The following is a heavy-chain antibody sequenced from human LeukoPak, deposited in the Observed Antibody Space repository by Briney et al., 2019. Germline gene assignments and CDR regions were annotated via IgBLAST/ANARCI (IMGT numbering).Heavy chain of an antibody. CDR2: INTNTGNP. D-gene: IGHD3-16*02. J-gene: IGHJ4*02. V-gene: IGHV7-4-1*02. Sequence: GASVKVSSKASGYTFTSYAMNWVRQAPGQGLEWMGWINTNTGNPTYAQGFTGRFVFSLDTSVSTAYLQISSLKAEDTAVYYCARVFYDYVWGSYRATFDYWGQGTLVTVSS. CDR1: GYTFTSYA. CDR3: ARVFYDYVWGSYRATFDY.